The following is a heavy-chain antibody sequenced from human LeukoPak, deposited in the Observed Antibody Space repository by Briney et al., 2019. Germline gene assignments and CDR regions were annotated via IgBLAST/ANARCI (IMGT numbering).Heavy chain of an antibody. V-gene: IGHV4-31*03. CDR1: GGSISRGGYY. CDR3: ARESTVAPRLYGMDV. J-gene: IGHJ6*02. CDR2: IYYSGST. Sequence: PSETLSLTCTVSGGSISRGGYYWSWIRQHPGKGLEWIGYIYYSGSTYYNPSLKSRVTISVDTSKNQFSLKLSSVTAADTAVYYCARESTVAPRLYGMDVWGQGTTVTVSS. D-gene: IGHD2-15*01.